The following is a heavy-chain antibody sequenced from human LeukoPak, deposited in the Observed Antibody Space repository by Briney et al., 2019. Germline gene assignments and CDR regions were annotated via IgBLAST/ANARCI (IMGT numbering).Heavy chain of an antibody. D-gene: IGHD2-8*01. V-gene: IGHV3-11*01. J-gene: IGHJ4*02. CDR1: GFTFSDYY. CDR2: ISSSGSTI. CDR3: AKGYCINDKCSNYDY. Sequence: GGSLRLSCAASGFTFSDYYMSWIRQAPGKGLEWVSYISSSGSTIYYADSVKGRFTISRDNAKNSLYLQMNSLRAEDTAVYYCAKGYCINDKCSNYDYWGQGTLVTVSS.